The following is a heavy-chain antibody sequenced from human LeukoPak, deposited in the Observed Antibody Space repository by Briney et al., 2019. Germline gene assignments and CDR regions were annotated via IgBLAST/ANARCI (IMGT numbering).Heavy chain of an antibody. CDR2: INPSGGST. Sequence: GASVKVSCKASGYMFTSYFMHWVRQAPGQGLEWMGIINPSGGSTTYAQKFQGRVMMTRDTSTSTVYMEVSSLRSEDTAVYYCARDIPYCSGDSCNWNGMDVWGQGTTVTVFS. CDR3: ARDIPYCSGDSCNWNGMDV. V-gene: IGHV1-46*01. D-gene: IGHD2-15*01. J-gene: IGHJ6*02. CDR1: GYMFTSYF.